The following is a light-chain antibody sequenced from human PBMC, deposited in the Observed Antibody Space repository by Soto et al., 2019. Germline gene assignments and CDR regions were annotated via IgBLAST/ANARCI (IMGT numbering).Light chain of an antibody. CDR3: QQYGSSPLT. J-gene: IGKJ4*01. V-gene: IGKV3-20*01. Sequence: TKSPSTLSASVGDRVTISCRASQSVSSSYLAWYQQKPGQAPRLLIYGASSRATGIPDRFSGSGSGTDFTLTISRLEPEDFAVYYCQQYGSSPLTFGGGTKVDIK. CDR2: GAS. CDR1: QSVSSSY.